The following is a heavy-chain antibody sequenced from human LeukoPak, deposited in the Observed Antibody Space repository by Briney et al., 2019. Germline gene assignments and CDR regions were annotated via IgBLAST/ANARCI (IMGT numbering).Heavy chain of an antibody. V-gene: IGHV3-9*01. CDR3: AKANHYYDSSGYIKY. CDR2: ISWNRGSI. D-gene: IGHD3-22*01. Sequence: GGSLRLSCAASGFTFDDYAMHWVRQAPGQGLEWVSGISWNRGSIGYADSVKGRFTISRDNAKNSLYLQMNSLRAEDTALYYCAKANHYYDSSGYIKYWGQGTLVTVSS. J-gene: IGHJ4*02. CDR1: GFTFDDYA.